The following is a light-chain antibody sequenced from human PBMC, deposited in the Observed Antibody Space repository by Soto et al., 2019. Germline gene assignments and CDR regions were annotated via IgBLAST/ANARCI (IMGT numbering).Light chain of an antibody. J-gene: IGKJ1*01. Sequence: DIVMTQSPDSLAVSLGERATINCKSSQSVLYSSNNKNYLAWYQQKPGQPPVLLIYWASTRESGVPDRFSGSGSGTDFTLTISSLQAEDVAVYYCLQYYSSPKTFGQGTKVEIK. CDR3: LQYYSSPKT. V-gene: IGKV4-1*01. CDR1: QSVLYSSNNKNY. CDR2: WAS.